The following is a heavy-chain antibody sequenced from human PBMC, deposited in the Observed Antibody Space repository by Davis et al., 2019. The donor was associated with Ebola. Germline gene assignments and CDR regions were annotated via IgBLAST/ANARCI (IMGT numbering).Heavy chain of an antibody. CDR1: GFTFSSYG. CDR3: ARDRWRGLPVMYFDY. J-gene: IGHJ4*02. D-gene: IGHD1-26*01. V-gene: IGHV3-33*01. CDR2: IWYDGSNK. Sequence: PGGSLRLSCAASGFTFSSYGMHWVRQAPGKGLEWVAVIWYDGSNKYYADSVKGRFTIPRDNSQNTLYLQMTSLRAEATAVYYCARDRWRGLPVMYFDYWGQGTLVTVSS.